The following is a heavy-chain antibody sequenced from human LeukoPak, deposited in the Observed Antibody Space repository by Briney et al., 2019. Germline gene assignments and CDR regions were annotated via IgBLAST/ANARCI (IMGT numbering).Heavy chain of an antibody. J-gene: IGHJ4*02. D-gene: IGHD3-22*01. CDR3: ARRPAYYSDGGGAQYYFDY. CDR2: IYYSGST. Sequence: PSETLSLTCTVSGGSMRSSNYYWGWIRQPPGKGLEWIGSIYYSGSTYYNPSLKSRVTISVDTSKNQFSLKLSSVTAVDTAVYYCARRPAYYSDGGGAQYYFDYWGQGTLVTVSS. V-gene: IGHV4-39*01. CDR1: GGSMRSSNYY.